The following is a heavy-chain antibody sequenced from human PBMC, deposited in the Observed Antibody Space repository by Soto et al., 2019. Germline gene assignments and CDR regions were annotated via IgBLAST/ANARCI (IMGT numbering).Heavy chain of an antibody. D-gene: IGHD6-13*01. V-gene: IGHV6-1*01. J-gene: IGHJ6*03. CDR3: AQSIAAAGGYYYYYYYMDV. CDR2: TYYRSKWYN. Sequence: SQTLSLTCAISGDSASSNSAAWNWIRQSPSRGLEWLGRTYYRSKWYNDYAVSVKSRITINPDTSKNQFSLQLNSVTPEDTAVFYCAQSIAAAGGYYYYYYYMDVWGKGTTVTVSS. CDR1: GDSASSNSAA.